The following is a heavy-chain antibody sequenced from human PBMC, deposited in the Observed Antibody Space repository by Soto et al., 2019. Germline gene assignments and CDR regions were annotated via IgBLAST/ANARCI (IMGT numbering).Heavy chain of an antibody. CDR2: IIPIFGTA. Sequence: GASVKVSCKASGGTFSSYAISWVRQAPGQGLEWMGGIIPIFGTANYAQKFQGRVTITADESTSTAYMELSSLRSEDTAVYYCASSHLGYCSGGSCYGYYYYYYGMDVWGQGTTVTVSS. CDR1: GGTFSSYA. J-gene: IGHJ6*02. CDR3: ASSHLGYCSGGSCYGYYYYYYGMDV. D-gene: IGHD2-15*01. V-gene: IGHV1-69*13.